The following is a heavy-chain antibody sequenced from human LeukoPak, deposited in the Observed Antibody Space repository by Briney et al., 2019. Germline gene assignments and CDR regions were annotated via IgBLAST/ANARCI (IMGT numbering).Heavy chain of an antibody. Sequence: GGSLRLSCAASGFTFSSYWMSWVRQAPGKGLEWVANIKQDGSEKYYVDSVKGRFTISRDNAKNSLYLQMNSLRAEDTAVYYCARGHRAAAVYFDYWGQGTLVTVS. V-gene: IGHV3-7*01. CDR1: GFTFSSYW. CDR3: ARGHRAAAVYFDY. D-gene: IGHD6-13*01. CDR2: IKQDGSEK. J-gene: IGHJ4*02.